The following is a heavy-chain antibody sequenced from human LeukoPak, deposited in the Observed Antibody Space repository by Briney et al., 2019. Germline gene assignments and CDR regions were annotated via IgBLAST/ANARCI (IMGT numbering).Heavy chain of an antibody. CDR2: IYYSGST. CDR3: ARRRKNDVLDY. D-gene: IGHD1-1*01. J-gene: IGHJ4*02. V-gene: IGHV4-59*08. CDR1: GGSISSYY. Sequence: PSETLSLTCTVSGGSISSYYWSWIRQPPGKGLEWIGYIYYSGSTYYNPSLKSRVTISVDTSKNQFSLKLSSVTAADTAVYYCARRRKNDVLDYWGQGTLVTVSS.